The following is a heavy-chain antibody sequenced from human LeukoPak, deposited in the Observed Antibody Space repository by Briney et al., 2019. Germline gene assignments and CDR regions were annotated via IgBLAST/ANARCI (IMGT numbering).Heavy chain of an antibody. V-gene: IGHV3-73*01. Sequence: PGGSLKLSCVVSGFSFSDFDIHWVRQASGKGLEWVGRVRGKANGFATTYGASVRGRFTLSRDESRNTAFLQMNSLKSEDTAVYYCTRRPGDVSSDLPPFDFWGQGTLVTVSS. CDR1: GFSFSDFD. J-gene: IGHJ4*02. CDR2: VRGKANGFAT. CDR3: TRRPGDVSSDLPPFDF. D-gene: IGHD7-27*01.